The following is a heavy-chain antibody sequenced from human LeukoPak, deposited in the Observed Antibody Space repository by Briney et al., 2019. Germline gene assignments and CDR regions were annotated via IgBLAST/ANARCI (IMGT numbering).Heavy chain of an antibody. J-gene: IGHJ4*02. V-gene: IGHV3-23*01. CDR1: GFTFNKYA. D-gene: IGHD2-2*01. Sequence: PGGSLRLSCAASGFTFNKYAMNWVRQPPGKGLEWVSSIAGTGGSTYYADSVKGRFTLSRDNSKNTLYLQMNSLRAEDTAVYYCAKVSRGVVPAARSDYWGQGTLVTVSS. CDR2: IAGTGGST. CDR3: AKVSRGVVPAARSDY.